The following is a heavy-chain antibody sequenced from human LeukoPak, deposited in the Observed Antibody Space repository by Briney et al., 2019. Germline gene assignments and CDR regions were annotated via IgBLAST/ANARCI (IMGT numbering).Heavy chain of an antibody. V-gene: IGHV4-30-4*08. CDR3: ARVLTMMVDY. CDR1: GYSISSGYY. J-gene: IGHJ4*02. CDR2: IYYSGST. D-gene: IGHD3-22*01. Sequence: KPSETLSLTCTVSGYSISSGYYWSWIRQPPGKGLEWIGYIYYSGSTYYNPSLKSRVTISVDTSKNQFSLKLSSVTAADTAVYYCARVLTMMVDYWGQGTLVTVFS.